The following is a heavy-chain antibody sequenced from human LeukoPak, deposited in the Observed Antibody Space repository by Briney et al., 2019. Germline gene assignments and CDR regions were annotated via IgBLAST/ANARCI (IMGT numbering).Heavy chain of an antibody. CDR3: AKDPQYYYDSSGYLDP. D-gene: IGHD3-22*01. Sequence: GGSLRLSCAASGFTFSSYAMSWVRQAPGKGLEWVSAISGSGGSTYYADSVKGRFTISRDNSKNTLYLQMNSLRAEDTAVYYCAKDPQYYYDSSGYLDPWGQGTLVTVSS. CDR2: ISGSGGST. CDR1: GFTFSSYA. V-gene: IGHV3-23*01. J-gene: IGHJ5*02.